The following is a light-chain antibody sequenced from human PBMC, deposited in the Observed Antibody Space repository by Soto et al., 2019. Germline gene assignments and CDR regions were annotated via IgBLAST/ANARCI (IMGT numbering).Light chain of an antibody. Sequence: QSALTQPASVAGSPGQTITISCTGTSTDIGSYDLVSWCQQHPGKVPKLMIYEGSKRPSGVSYRCSASKSGNTASLTISGLQAEDEADYYCCAFSSSSYVIFGGGTKLTVL. CDR3: CAFSSSSYVI. CDR2: EGS. J-gene: IGLJ2*01. V-gene: IGLV2-23*01. CDR1: STDIGSYDL.